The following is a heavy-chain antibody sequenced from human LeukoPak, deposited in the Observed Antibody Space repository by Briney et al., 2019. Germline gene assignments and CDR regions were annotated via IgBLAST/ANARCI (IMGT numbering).Heavy chain of an antibody. CDR3: ARGLYGKFDY. CDR2: ISSSGGST. V-gene: IGHV3-23*01. CDR1: GFTFSSYS. Sequence: GGSLRLSCAASGFTFSSYSMTWVRQAPGKGLEWVSSISSSGGSTYYADSVKGRFTLSRDNSKNTLYLQMNSLRVEDTALYYCARGLYGKFDYWGQGTLVTVSA. D-gene: IGHD4-17*01. J-gene: IGHJ4*02.